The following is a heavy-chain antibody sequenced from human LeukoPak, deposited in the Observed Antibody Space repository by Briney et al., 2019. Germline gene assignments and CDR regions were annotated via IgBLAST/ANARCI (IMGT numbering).Heavy chain of an antibody. D-gene: IGHD4-23*01. CDR1: GGTFSSYA. V-gene: IGHV1-69*04. Sequence: GASVKVSCKASGGTFSSYAIIWVRQAPGQGLEWMGRIIPILGIANYAQKFQGRVTITADKSTSTAYMELSSLRSEDTAVYYCARDRANGNGLGYWGQGTLVTVSS. J-gene: IGHJ4*02. CDR2: IIPILGIA. CDR3: ARDRANGNGLGY.